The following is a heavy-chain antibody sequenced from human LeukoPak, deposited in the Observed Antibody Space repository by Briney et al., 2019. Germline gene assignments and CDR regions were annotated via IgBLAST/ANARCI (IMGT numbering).Heavy chain of an antibody. CDR2: FDPEDGET. Sequence: GASVKVSCKVSGYTLTELSMHWVRQAPGKGLEWMGGFDPEDGETIYAQKFQGRVTMTEDTSTDTAYMELSSLRSEDTAVYYCAKISQWELLPIVAFDIWGQGTMVTVSS. D-gene: IGHD1-26*01. J-gene: IGHJ3*02. CDR3: AKISQWELLPIVAFDI. V-gene: IGHV1-24*01. CDR1: GYTLTELS.